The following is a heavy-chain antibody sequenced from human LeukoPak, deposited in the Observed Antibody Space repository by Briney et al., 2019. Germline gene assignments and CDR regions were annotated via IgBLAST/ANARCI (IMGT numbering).Heavy chain of an antibody. CDR2: IYSGGST. J-gene: IGHJ4*02. Sequence: GGSLRLSCAASGFTFSNYAMSWVRQAPGKGLEWVSVIYSGGSTYYADSVKGRFTISRDNSKNTLYLQMNSLRAEDTAVYYCARDSTGEYYFDYWGQGTLVTVSS. CDR3: ARDSTGEYYFDY. CDR1: GFTFSNYA. D-gene: IGHD7-27*01. V-gene: IGHV3-53*01.